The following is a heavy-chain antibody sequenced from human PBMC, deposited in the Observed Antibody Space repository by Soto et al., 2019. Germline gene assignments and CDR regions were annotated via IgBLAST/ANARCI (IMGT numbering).Heavy chain of an antibody. CDR2: IVVATGST. V-gene: IGHV1-58*02. Sequence: QMQLVQSGPEVKKPGTSVRVSCKASGFDFGSFGIQWVRQVKGQGLEWIGWIVVATGSTNYARQFQGRVTITRDMYTDTAYVDLYNLRAEDTAVYCCSAGFPHIAIGWPVWGQGTTVTVSS. CDR1: GFDFGSFG. CDR3: SAGFPHIAIGWPV. J-gene: IGHJ6*02. D-gene: IGHD2-15*01.